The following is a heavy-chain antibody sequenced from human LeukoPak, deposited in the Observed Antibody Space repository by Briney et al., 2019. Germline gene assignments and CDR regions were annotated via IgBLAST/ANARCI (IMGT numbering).Heavy chain of an antibody. V-gene: IGHV4-59*08. J-gene: IGHJ6*02. CDR3: ARLSHYYYYGMDV. CDR1: GGSISSYY. CDR2: IYYSGST. Sequence: SETLSLTCTVSGGSISSYYWSWIRQPPGKGLEWIGYIYYSGSTNYNPSLKSRVTISVDTFKNQFSLKLSSVTAADTAVYYCARLSHYYYYGMDVWGQGTTVTVSS.